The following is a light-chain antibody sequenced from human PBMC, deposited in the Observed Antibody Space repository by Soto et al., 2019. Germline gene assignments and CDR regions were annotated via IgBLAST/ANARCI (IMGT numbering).Light chain of an antibody. CDR2: GAS. V-gene: IGKV3-20*01. CDR1: QSVGNN. CDR3: QQYGSSLFT. Sequence: ERVMTQSPATLSVSPGERATLSCRASQSVGNNLAWYQQKPGQAPRLLIYGASSRATGIPDRFSGSGSGTDFTLTISRLEPEDFAVYYCQQYGSSLFTFGGGTKVDIK. J-gene: IGKJ4*01.